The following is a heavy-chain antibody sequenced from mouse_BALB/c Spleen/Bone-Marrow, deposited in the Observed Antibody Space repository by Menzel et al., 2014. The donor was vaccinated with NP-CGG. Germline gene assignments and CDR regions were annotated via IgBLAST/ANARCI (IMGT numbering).Heavy chain of an antibody. Sequence: VQLQQSGAEPVMPGASVKMSCKASGYTFTDYWMHWVKQRPGQGLEWIGSIDTSDTYSSYNQKFKGKATLTVDESSSTAYMQLSSLTSEDSALYYCARRGVVKEAWFAYWGQGTLVTVSA. CDR3: ARRGVVKEAWFAY. V-gene: IGHV1-69*01. CDR1: GYTFTDYW. CDR2: IDTSDTYS. J-gene: IGHJ3*01. D-gene: IGHD1-1*02.